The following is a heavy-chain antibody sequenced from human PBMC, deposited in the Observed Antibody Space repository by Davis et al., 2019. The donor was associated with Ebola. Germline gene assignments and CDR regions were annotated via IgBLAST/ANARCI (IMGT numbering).Heavy chain of an antibody. V-gene: IGHV1-46*01. CDR1: GYTFTNYY. CDR3: AKVSGGWSGFDY. J-gene: IGHJ4*02. CDR2: INPNDGRT. D-gene: IGHD6-19*01. Sequence: ASVKVSCKASGYTFTNYYMHWVRQAPGQGLEWMGMINPNDGRTIYAQKFQGRVTVTRDTSTTTVYMDLSSLRTEDTAVYYCAKVSGGWSGFDYWGQGTLVTASS.